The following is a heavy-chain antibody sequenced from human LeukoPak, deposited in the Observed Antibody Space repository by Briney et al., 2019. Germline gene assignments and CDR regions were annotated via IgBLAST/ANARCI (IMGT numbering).Heavy chain of an antibody. CDR1: GFTYSSFA. V-gene: IGHV3-23*01. CDR2: ISGSGDST. J-gene: IGHJ4*02. CDR3: AKESGHFDY. D-gene: IGHD1-14*01. Sequence: PGGSLRLSCAASGFTYSSFAMSWVRQASGKGLEWVTSISGSGDSTHFADSVKGRFTVSRDNSKNTLFLHMNTLRAEDTAVYYCAKESGHFDYWGQGTLVTVSS.